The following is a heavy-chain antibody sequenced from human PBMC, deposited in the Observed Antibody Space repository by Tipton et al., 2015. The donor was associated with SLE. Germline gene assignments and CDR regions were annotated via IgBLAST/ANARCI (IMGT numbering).Heavy chain of an antibody. CDR2: VDGGGGT. D-gene: IGHD2-15*01. J-gene: IGHJ4*02. Sequence: SLRLSCAASGFSVSDIRMTWVRQAPGKGLEWVSVVDGGGGTDYADSVRGRFTISRDNSRNTLYLQMNSLTVEDTAVYYCAPGGRTGGDKWGQGTLVTVSS. CDR3: APGGRTGGDK. V-gene: IGHV3-53*01. CDR1: GFSVSDIR.